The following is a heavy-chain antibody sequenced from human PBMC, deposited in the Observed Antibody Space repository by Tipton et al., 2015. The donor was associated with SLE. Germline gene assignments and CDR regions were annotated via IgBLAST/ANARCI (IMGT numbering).Heavy chain of an antibody. CDR2: ISSGSSYI. J-gene: IGHJ6*02. D-gene: IGHD5-24*01. CDR1: GFTFSSYS. V-gene: IGHV3-21*01. Sequence: GSLRLSCAASGFTFSSYSMNWVRQAPGKGLEWVSSISSGSSYIYYADSVKGRFAISRDNAKNSLYLQMNSLRAEDTAVYYCARAGDGYNYYYYGMDVWGQGTTVTVSS. CDR3: ARAGDGYNYYYYGMDV.